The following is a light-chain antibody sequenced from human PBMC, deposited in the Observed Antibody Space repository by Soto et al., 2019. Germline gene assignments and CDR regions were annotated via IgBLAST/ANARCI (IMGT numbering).Light chain of an antibody. CDR3: QQYYSYPRT. V-gene: IGKV1-8*01. Sequence: AIRMTKSPSSFSASTGARVTITCRASQGISSYLAWYQKKPGKAPKLLIYAASTLQSGVPSRFSGSGSGTDFTLTISCLQSEDFATYYCQQYYSYPRTFGQGTKVDIK. CDR2: AAS. J-gene: IGKJ1*01. CDR1: QGISSY.